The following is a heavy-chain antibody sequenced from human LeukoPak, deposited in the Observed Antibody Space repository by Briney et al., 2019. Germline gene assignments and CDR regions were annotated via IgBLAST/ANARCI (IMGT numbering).Heavy chain of an antibody. V-gene: IGHV4-38-2*02. CDR2: IYHSGST. CDR1: GYSISSGYY. J-gene: IGHJ4*02. Sequence: PSETLSLTCTVSGYSISSGYYWGWIRQPPGKGLEWIGSIYHSGSTYYNPSLKSRVTISVDTSKNQFSLKLSCVTAADTAVYYCARDGVGYDFWSGYYTGVDYWGQGTLVTVSS. CDR3: ARDGVGYDFWSGYYTGVDY. D-gene: IGHD3-3*01.